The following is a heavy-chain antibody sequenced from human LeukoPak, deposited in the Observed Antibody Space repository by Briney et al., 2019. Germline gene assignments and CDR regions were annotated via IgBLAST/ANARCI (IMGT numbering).Heavy chain of an antibody. CDR3: AKGVPSGSGSYYKD. CDR1: GFTFSSYD. V-gene: IGHV3-13*01. D-gene: IGHD3-10*01. CDR2: IGTAGDT. Sequence: GGSLRLSCAASGFTFSSYDMHWVRQATGKGLEWVSAIGTAGDTYYPGSVKGRFTISRDNAKNSLYLQMNSLRAEDTALYYCAKGVPSGSGSYYKDWGQGTLVTVSS. J-gene: IGHJ4*02.